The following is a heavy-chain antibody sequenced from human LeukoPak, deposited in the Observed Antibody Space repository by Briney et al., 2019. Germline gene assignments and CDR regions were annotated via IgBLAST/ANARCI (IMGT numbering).Heavy chain of an antibody. Sequence: GASVKVSRKTSGGTFNNSAYSWVRQAPAQGLEWLGGIMPLFGTAGNAHKFQGRVTITKHESTRTVYLELTSLTSDDTAVYDCARDVHGDYGSGWFDPWGQGTLVSVSS. V-gene: IGHV1-69*05. D-gene: IGHD4-17*01. CDR3: ARDVHGDYGSGWFDP. J-gene: IGHJ5*02. CDR2: IMPLFGTA. CDR1: GGTFNNSA.